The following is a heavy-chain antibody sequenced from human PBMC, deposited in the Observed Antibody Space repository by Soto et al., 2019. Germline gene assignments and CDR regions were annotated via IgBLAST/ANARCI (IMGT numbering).Heavy chain of an antibody. J-gene: IGHJ6*02. CDR1: GGTFSSYA. D-gene: IGHD2-15*01. V-gene: IGHV1-69*12. Sequence: QVQLVQSGAEVKKPGSSVKVSCKASGGTFSSYAISWVRQAPGQGLEWMGGIIPIFGTANYAQKFQGRVTITEDESTSTAYMALSSLRSEDTDVYYCARPFPDGRSYYYYYGMDVWGQGTTVTVSS. CDR3: ARPFPDGRSYYYYYGMDV. CDR2: IIPIFGTA.